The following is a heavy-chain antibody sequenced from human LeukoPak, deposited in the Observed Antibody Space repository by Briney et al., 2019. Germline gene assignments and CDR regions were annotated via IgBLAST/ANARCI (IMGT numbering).Heavy chain of an antibody. D-gene: IGHD4-17*01. CDR3: ARLTDMDYGDWGIDY. Sequence: GESLKISCKGSGYSFTSYWIGWVRQMPGKGLEWMGIIYPGDSNTTYSPSFQGQVTISADKSISTAFLQWSSLKASDTAMYYCARLTDMDYGDWGIDYWAREPWSPSPQ. V-gene: IGHV5-51*01. CDR2: IYPGDSNT. CDR1: GYSFTSYW. J-gene: IGHJ4*02.